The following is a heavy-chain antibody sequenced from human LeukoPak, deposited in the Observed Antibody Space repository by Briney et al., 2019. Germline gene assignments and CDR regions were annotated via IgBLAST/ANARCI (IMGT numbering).Heavy chain of an antibody. D-gene: IGHD3-22*01. J-gene: IGHJ4*01. V-gene: IGHV3-48*01. Sequence: WIRQAPGKGLEWVSYISRSSSTIYYADSVKGRSTISRDNANNSLYLQMNSLRAEDTAVYYCARETYYYDTSGYYFPSGXDYWXXXTXXTVS. CDR2: ISRSSSTI. CDR3: ARETYYYDTSGYYFPSGXDY.